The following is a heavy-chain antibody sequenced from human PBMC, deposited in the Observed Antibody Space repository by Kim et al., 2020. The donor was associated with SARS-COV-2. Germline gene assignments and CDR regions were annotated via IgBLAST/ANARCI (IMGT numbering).Heavy chain of an antibody. J-gene: IGHJ6*02. V-gene: IGHV4-34*01. D-gene: IGHD3-3*01. CDR2: VNHSGTV. Sequence: SETLSLTCAVYGGSFSGYHWGWIRQPPGKGLEWIGDVNHSGTVNLNPSLKSRVTISIDTSKNQFSLKLTSVTAADTGFYYCARGRAGVVPAPVLGLGPYYEYCNMDDWGHGSRVTVSS. CDR1: GGSFSGYH. CDR3: ARGRAGVVPAPVLGLGPYYEYCNMDD.